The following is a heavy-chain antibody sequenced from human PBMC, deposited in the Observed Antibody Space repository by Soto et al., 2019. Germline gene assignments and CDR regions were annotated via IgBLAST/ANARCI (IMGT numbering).Heavy chain of an antibody. CDR1: GYTFTSYA. V-gene: IGHV1-3*01. Sequence: GASVKVSCKASGYTFTSYAMHWVRQAPGQRLEWMGWINAGNGNTKYAQKFQGRVTITRDTSASTAYMELSSLRSEDTAVYYWARDFSRNEPLMVRGASPMDVWGQGTTVTVSS. D-gene: IGHD3-10*01. CDR2: INAGNGNT. J-gene: IGHJ6*02. CDR3: ARDFSRNEPLMVRGASPMDV.